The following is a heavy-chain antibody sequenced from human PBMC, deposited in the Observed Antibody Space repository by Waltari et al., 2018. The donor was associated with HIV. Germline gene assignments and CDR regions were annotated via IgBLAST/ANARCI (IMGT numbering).Heavy chain of an antibody. Sequence: QIQLVQSGPEAKKPGASVKVSCKASGYSFTTSGVTWVRQAPGQGLEWMGWISAYNGNINYAQKFRGRVTMTTDTSTRTVYMELRSLGSDDTAVYYCARGGLYCTDSICLDYWGQGTLVTVSS. CDR1: GYSFTTSG. D-gene: IGHD2-8*02. V-gene: IGHV1-18*01. J-gene: IGHJ4*02. CDR3: ARGGLYCTDSICLDY. CDR2: ISAYNGNI.